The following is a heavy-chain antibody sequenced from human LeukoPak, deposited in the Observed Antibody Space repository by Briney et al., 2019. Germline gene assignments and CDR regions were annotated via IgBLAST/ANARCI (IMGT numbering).Heavy chain of an antibody. CDR3: ARGLVATINLYYFDY. D-gene: IGHD5-12*01. V-gene: IGHV4-30-4*07. CDR1: GGSISSGGYS. J-gene: IGHJ4*02. CDR2: LYYSGST. Sequence: SETLSLTCAVSGGSISSGGYSWNRIRQPPGKGLEWIGYLYYSGSTYYNPSLKSRVTISVDKSKNQFSLKLSSVTAADTAVYYCARGLVATINLYYFDYWGQGTLVTVSS.